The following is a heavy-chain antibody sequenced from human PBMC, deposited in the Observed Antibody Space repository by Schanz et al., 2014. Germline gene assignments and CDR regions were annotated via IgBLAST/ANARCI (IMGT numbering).Heavy chain of an antibody. CDR3: ARDRLECGAECYSVEVFEI. D-gene: IGHD2-21*01. CDR1: GGTFSSYA. Sequence: QVQLVQSGAEVKKPGPSVKVSCKSSGGTFSSYAISWVRQAPGQGLEWMGRIIPSLGLAKYEQKFQDKVTITADTSTTTAYMELSGLRSEDTAVYYCARDRLECGAECYSVEVFEIWGQGTLVIVSS. CDR2: IIPSLGLA. V-gene: IGHV1-69*04. J-gene: IGHJ4*02.